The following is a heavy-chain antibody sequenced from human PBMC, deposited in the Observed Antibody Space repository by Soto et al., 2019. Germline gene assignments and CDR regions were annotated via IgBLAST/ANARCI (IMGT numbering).Heavy chain of an antibody. Sequence: GGSLRLSCAASGFTFSSYVMSWVRQAPGKGLEWVANIKQDGSEKYYVDSVKGRFTISRDNAKNSLYLQMNSLRAEDTAVYYCARDLGVWPYYFDYWVQGTLVTVSS. D-gene: IGHD2-21*02. CDR2: IKQDGSEK. CDR3: ARDLGVWPYYFDY. J-gene: IGHJ4*02. CDR1: GFTFSSYV. V-gene: IGHV3-7*01.